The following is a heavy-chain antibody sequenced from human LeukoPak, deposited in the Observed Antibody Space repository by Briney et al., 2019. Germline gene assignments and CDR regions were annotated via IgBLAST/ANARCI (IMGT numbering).Heavy chain of an antibody. CDR1: GFTFSSYW. CDR2: IRTDGTIT. V-gene: IGHV3-74*03. D-gene: IGHD1/OR15-1a*01. Sequence: GGSLRLSCAASGFTFSSYWMHWVRQAPGKGLVWVSRIRTDGTITTYADSVKGRFSISRDHAKNTLYLQVNSLRVEDTAVYYCAREGTGSYMDVWGKGTTVTVSS. J-gene: IGHJ6*03. CDR3: AREGTGSYMDV.